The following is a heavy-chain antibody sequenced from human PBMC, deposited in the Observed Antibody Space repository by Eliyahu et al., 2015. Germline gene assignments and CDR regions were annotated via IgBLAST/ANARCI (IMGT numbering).Heavy chain of an antibody. CDR3: ARSSITMIVVVTPQTYNWFDP. CDR1: GYTFXSYG. CDR2: ISAYNGNT. J-gene: IGHJ5*02. Sequence: QVQLVQSGAEVKKPGASVKVSCKASGYTFXSYGIXWVRQAPGQGLEWMGWISAYNGNTNYAQKLQGRVTMTTDTSTSTAYMELRSLRSDDTAVYYCARSSITMIVVVTPQTYNWFDPWGQGTLVTVSS. V-gene: IGHV1-18*01. D-gene: IGHD3-22*01.